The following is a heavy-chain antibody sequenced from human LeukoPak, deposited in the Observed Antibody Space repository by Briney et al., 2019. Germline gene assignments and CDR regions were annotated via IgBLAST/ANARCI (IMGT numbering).Heavy chain of an antibody. CDR3: ATRYCSIAACRASSYKCMDV. Sequence: GGSLRLSCAASGFTFSSYAMSWVRQAPGKGLEWVSAIDGSGGSTYYADSVKGRFTISRDNAKNSVHLQMNSLRAEDTAVYYCATRYCSIAACRASSYKCMDVWGKGTTVTVSS. J-gene: IGHJ6*04. CDR1: GFTFSSYA. D-gene: IGHD2-2*01. CDR2: IDGSGGST. V-gene: IGHV3-23*01.